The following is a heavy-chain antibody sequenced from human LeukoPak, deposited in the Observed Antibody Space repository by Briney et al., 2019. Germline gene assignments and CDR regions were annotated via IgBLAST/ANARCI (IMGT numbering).Heavy chain of an antibody. Sequence: SETLSLTCTVSGYSISSGYYWGWIRQPPGKGLEWIGSIYHSGSTYYNPSLKSRVTISVDTSKNQFSLKLSSVTAADTAVYYCARAGTYYDSSGYYYKRTEYFQHWGQGTLVTVSS. D-gene: IGHD3-22*01. CDR2: IYHSGST. CDR3: ARAGTYYDSSGYYYKRTEYFQH. CDR1: GYSISSGYY. J-gene: IGHJ1*01. V-gene: IGHV4-38-2*02.